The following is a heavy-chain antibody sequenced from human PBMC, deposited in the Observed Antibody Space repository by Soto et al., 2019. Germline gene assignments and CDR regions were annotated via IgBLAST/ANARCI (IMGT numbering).Heavy chain of an antibody. V-gene: IGHV3-30*18. D-gene: IGHD4-4*01. CDR2: ISNDGSNK. CDR3: ANCNYPQSD. Sequence: QVQLVESGGGVVQPGKSLRLSCAASGFTFNTYGMHWVRQAPGKGPEWVAVISNDGSNKYYADSVKGRFTISRDNSKNTMYLQMNSLRAEDTGVYYCANCNYPQSDWGHGNRVTVSS. J-gene: IGHJ4*01. CDR1: GFTFNTYG.